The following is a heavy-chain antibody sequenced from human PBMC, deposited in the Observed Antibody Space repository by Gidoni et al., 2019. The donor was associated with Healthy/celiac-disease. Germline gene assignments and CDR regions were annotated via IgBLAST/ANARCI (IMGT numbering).Heavy chain of an antibody. CDR2: ISYDGSNK. D-gene: IGHD2-21*02. J-gene: IGHJ5*02. CDR3: AREAYCGGDCYTGWFDP. V-gene: IGHV3-30-3*01. CDR1: GFTFSSYA. Sequence: QVQLVESGGGVVQPGRSLRLSCAASGFTFSSYAMHWVRQAPGKGLEWVAVISYDGSNKYYADSVKGRFTISRDNSKNTLYLQMNSLRAEDTAVYYCAREAYCGGDCYTGWFDPWGQGTLVTVSS.